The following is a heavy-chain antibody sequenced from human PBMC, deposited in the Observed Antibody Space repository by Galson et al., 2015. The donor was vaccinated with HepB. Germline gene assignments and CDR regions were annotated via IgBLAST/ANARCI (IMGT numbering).Heavy chain of an antibody. D-gene: IGHD1-20*01. J-gene: IGHJ6*02. V-gene: IGHV3-48*03. Sequence: SLRLSCAASGFTFSSYEMNWVRQAPGKGLEWVSYISYSGDTIYYADSVKGRFTISRDNAKNSLYLQMNSLRAEDTAVYYCARGLTYGMDVWGQGTTVTVSS. CDR3: ARGLTYGMDV. CDR1: GFTFSSYE. CDR2: ISYSGDTI.